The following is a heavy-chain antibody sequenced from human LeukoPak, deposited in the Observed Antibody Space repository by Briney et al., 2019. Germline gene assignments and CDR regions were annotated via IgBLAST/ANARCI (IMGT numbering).Heavy chain of an antibody. D-gene: IGHD6-13*01. Sequence: GGSLRLSCAASGFTFDDYTMHWVRQAPGKGLEWVSAISGSGGSTYYADSVKGRFTISRDNSKNTLYLQMNSLRAEDTAVYYCASHSSSWYEDYYYYYMDVWGKGTTVTVSS. CDR3: ASHSSSWYEDYYYYYMDV. J-gene: IGHJ6*03. CDR2: ISGSGGST. V-gene: IGHV3-23*01. CDR1: GFTFDDYT.